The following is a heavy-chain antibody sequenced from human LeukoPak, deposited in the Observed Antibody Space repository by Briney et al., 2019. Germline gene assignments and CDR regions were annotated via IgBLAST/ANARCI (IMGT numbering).Heavy chain of an antibody. CDR1: GFTFSTYT. J-gene: IGHJ4*02. CDR2: ITSSSRYI. D-gene: IGHD1-1*01. Sequence: GGSLRLSCAASGFTFSTYTMNWVRQAPGKGLEWVSSITSSSRYIYYADSVRGRFTISRDNAKNSLYLQMNSLRAEDTAIYYCATSPGELEFDYWGQGTLDTVSS. CDR3: ATSPGELEFDY. V-gene: IGHV3-21*01.